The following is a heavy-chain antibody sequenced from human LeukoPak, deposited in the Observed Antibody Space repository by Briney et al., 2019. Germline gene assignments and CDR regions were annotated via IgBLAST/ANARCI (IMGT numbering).Heavy chain of an antibody. Sequence: SETLSLTCAVSGGSISSGGYSWSWIRQPPGKGLEWIGYIYHSGSTYHNPSLKSRVTISVDRSKNQFSLKLSSVTAADTAVYYCATQSLYDILTGYHHNGMDVWGQGTTVTVSS. CDR1: GGSISSGGYS. CDR2: IYHSGST. J-gene: IGHJ6*02. D-gene: IGHD3-9*01. CDR3: ATQSLYDILTGYHHNGMDV. V-gene: IGHV4-30-2*01.